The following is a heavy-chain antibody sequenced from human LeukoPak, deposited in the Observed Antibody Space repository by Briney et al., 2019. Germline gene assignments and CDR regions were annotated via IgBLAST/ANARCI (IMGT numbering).Heavy chain of an antibody. D-gene: IGHD6-19*01. CDR2: ISWNSGSI. J-gene: IGHJ3*02. Sequence: GGSLRLSCIASGFTFDDYAMHWVRQAPGKGLEWVSGISWNSGSIGYADSVKGRFTISRDNAKNSLYLQMNSLRAEDMALYYCAKAVRPPVAGSSAFDIWGQGTMVTVSS. CDR1: GFTFDDYA. V-gene: IGHV3-9*03. CDR3: AKAVRPPVAGSSAFDI.